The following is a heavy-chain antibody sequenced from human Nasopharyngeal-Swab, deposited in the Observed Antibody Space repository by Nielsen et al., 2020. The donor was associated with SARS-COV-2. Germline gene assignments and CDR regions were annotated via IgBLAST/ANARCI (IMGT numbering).Heavy chain of an antibody. D-gene: IGHD2-2*01. CDR2: ISSDGGA. CDR3: ARNPTDELLWYYYYGMDV. CDR1: GFSISGYW. Sequence: GESLKISCAASGFSISGYWMHWVRQAPGKGLVWVSRISSDGGANYADSATGRFTISRDNAKNTVYLQMNSLRDEDTAVYYCARNPTDELLWYYYYGMDVWGQGTTVTVSS. J-gene: IGHJ6*02. V-gene: IGHV3-74*01.